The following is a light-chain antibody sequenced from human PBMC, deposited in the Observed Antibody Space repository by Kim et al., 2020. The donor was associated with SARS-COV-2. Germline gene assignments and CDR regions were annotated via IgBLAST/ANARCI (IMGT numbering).Light chain of an antibody. CDR3: QAWDSSNVV. J-gene: IGLJ2*01. Sequence: SVSPGQTASINCSGDKLGDKYACWYQQKAGQSPVLVIYQDSKRPSGIPERFSGSNSGNTATLTISGTQAMDEADYYCQAWDSSNVVFGGGTQLTVL. CDR1: KLGDKY. CDR2: QDS. V-gene: IGLV3-1*01.